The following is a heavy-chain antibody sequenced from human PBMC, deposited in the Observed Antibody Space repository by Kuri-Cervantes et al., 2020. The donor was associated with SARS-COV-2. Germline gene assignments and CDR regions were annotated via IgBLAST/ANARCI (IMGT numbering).Heavy chain of an antibody. V-gene: IGHV3-66*03. J-gene: IGHJ4*02. CDR2: IYSCGST. CDR3: ARDFTYYDILTGFVEKYYFDY. CDR1: GFTVSSNY. Sequence: LSLTCAASGFTVSSNYMSWVRQAPGKGLEWVSVIYSCGSTYYADSVKGRFTISRDNAKNSLYLQMNSLRAEDTAVYYCARDFTYYDILTGFVEKYYFDYWGQGTLVTVSS. D-gene: IGHD3-9*01.